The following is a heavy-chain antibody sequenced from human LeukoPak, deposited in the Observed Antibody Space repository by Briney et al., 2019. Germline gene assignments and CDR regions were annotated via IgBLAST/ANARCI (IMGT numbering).Heavy chain of an antibody. V-gene: IGHV1-18*01. Sequence: ASVKVSCKASGYTFTSYGISWVRQAPGQGLEWMGWISAYNGNTNYAQKLQGRVTMTTDTSTSTAYMELRSLRSDDTAVYYCAKETYYYGSGSCWRAFDIWGQGTMVTVSS. CDR1: GYTFTSYG. CDR3: AKETYYYGSGSCWRAFDI. CDR2: ISAYNGNT. J-gene: IGHJ3*02. D-gene: IGHD3-10*01.